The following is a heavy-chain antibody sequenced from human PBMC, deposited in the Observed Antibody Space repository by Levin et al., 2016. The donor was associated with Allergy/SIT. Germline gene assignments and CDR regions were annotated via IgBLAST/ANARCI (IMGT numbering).Heavy chain of an antibody. J-gene: IGHJ4*02. CDR3: ARDFGAVWFGDQRDY. Sequence: VRQAPGKGLVWVSRINSDGSSTSYADSVKGRFTISRDNAKNTLYLQMNSLRAEDTAVYYCARDFGAVWFGDQRDYWGQGTLVTVSS. CDR2: INSDGSST. D-gene: IGHD3-10*01. V-gene: IGHV3-74*01.